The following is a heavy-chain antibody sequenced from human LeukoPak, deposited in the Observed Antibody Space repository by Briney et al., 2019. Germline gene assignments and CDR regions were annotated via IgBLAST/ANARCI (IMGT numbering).Heavy chain of an antibody. D-gene: IGHD3-9*01. J-gene: IGHJ3*02. V-gene: IGHV1-69*13. Sequence: SVKVSCKASGGTFSSYAISWVRQSPGQGLEWMGGIIPIFGTANYAQKFQGRVTITADESTSTAYMELSSLRSEDTAVYYCASSPGVDILTGYSAFDIWGRGTMGTVSS. CDR2: IIPIFGTA. CDR1: GGTFSSYA. CDR3: ASSPGVDILTGYSAFDI.